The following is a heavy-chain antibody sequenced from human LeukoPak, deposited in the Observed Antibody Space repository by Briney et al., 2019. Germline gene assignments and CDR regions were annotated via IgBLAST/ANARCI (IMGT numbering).Heavy chain of an antibody. V-gene: IGHV3-30-3*01. CDR1: GFTFSSYA. Sequence: GGSLRLSCAASGFTFSSYAMHWVRQAPGKGLEWVAVISYDGSNKYYADSVKGRFTISRDNSKNTLYLQMNSLRAEDTAVYYCARANYYDSSRGYNWFDPWGQGTLVTVSS. CDR3: ARANYYDSSRGYNWFDP. CDR2: ISYDGSNK. D-gene: IGHD3-22*01. J-gene: IGHJ5*02.